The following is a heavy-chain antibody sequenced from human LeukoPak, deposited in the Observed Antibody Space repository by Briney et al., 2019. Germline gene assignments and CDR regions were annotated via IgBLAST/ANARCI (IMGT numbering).Heavy chain of an antibody. V-gene: IGHV3-23*01. CDR3: ARDIVVVVAAGDAFDI. D-gene: IGHD2-15*01. CDR1: GFTFSSYA. Sequence: GGSLRLSCAASGFTFSSYAMSWVRQAPGKGLEWVSAISGSGGSTYYADSVKGRFTISRDNSKNTLYLQMNSLRAEDTAAYYCARDIVVVVAAGDAFDIWGRGIMVTVSS. CDR2: ISGSGGST. J-gene: IGHJ3*02.